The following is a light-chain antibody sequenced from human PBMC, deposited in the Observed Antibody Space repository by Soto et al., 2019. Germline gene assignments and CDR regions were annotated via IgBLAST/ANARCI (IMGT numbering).Light chain of an antibody. Sequence: QSVLTQPPSASGTPGQRVTISCSGSSSNIGSNYVYWYQQLPGTAPKLLIYRNNQRPSGVPDRFSGSKSGTSASLAISGLXXXXXADYYCAAWDDSLSGAVFGGGTQLTVL. CDR2: RNN. CDR1: SSNIGSNY. CDR3: AAWDDSLSGAV. V-gene: IGLV1-47*01. J-gene: IGLJ7*01.